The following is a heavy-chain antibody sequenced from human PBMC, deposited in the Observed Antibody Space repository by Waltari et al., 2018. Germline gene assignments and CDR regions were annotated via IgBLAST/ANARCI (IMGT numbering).Heavy chain of an antibody. CDR3: ARGYCSSGSCSSYYYYMDV. CDR2: IYSGGST. CDR1: GFTVSSNY. Sequence: EVQLVESAGGLVQPGGSLRLSCAASGFTVSSNYMSWVRQAPGKGVGWFSVIYSGGSTDYAGSVKGLFTISRDNSKNTLYLQMNSLRAEDTAVYYCARGYCSSGSCSSYYYYMDVWGKGTTVTVSS. D-gene: IGHD2-15*01. J-gene: IGHJ6*03. V-gene: IGHV3-66*01.